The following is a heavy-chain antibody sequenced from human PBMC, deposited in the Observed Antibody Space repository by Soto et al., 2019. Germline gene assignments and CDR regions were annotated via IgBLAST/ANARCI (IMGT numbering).Heavy chain of an antibody. CDR2: INPNSGGT. CDR3: PRERVPVYTRAYYCYGLDD. Sequence: GTSLKSSGRAPGYTLTGYYMHWVRKAPGQGLEWWGWINPNSGGTTYAQKFQGWVTMNRATSISIASFALSGLRPDNPPEISCPRERVPVYTRAYYCYGLDDWGPGTTVTVSS. D-gene: IGHD3-16*01. V-gene: IGHV1-2*04. J-gene: IGHJ6*02. CDR1: GYTLTGYY.